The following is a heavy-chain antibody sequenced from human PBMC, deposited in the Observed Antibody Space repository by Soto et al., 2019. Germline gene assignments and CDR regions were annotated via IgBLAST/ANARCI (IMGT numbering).Heavy chain of an antibody. V-gene: IGHV4-59*11. CDR3: ARGKRIYYYYYGMDV. Sequence: PSETLSPTCTVSIGSISTHYWSWIRQPPGKGLEWIGYTHYSGTPHYNPSLKSRVTTSVDTSKNQFSLQLNSVTAADTAVYYCARGKRIYYYYYGMDVWGQGTTVTVSS. J-gene: IGHJ6*02. CDR2: THYSGTP. CDR1: IGSISTHY. D-gene: IGHD1-1*01.